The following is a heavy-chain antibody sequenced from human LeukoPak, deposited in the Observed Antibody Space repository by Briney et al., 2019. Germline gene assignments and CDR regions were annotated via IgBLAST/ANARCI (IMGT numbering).Heavy chain of an antibody. D-gene: IGHD1-26*01. CDR3: ARHLAKGLYYFDY. Sequence: SETLSLTCTVSGGSISSYYWSWIRQPPGKGLEWIGYIYYSGSTNYNPSLKSRVTISVDTSKIQFSLKLSSVTAADTAVYYCARHLAKGLYYFDYWGQGTLVTVSS. CDR2: IYYSGST. J-gene: IGHJ4*02. V-gene: IGHV4-59*08. CDR1: GGSISSYY.